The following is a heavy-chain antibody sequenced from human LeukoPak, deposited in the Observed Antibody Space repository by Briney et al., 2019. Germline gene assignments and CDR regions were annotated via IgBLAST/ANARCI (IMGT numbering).Heavy chain of an antibody. CDR2: IFHSGSS. CDR3: ARARTNLGDYDY. Sequence: SETLSLTCTVSGYSISSGYYWGWIRQPPGKGLEWIGNIFHSGSSYYNPSLESRVTMSTATSKNQFSLRLISVTAAYTAVYYCARARTNLGDYDYWGQGTLVTASS. CDR1: GYSISSGYY. D-gene: IGHD4-17*01. V-gene: IGHV4-38-2*02. J-gene: IGHJ4*02.